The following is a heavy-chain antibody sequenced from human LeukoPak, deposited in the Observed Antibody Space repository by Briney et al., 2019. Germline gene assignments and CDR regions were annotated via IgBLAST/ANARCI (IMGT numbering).Heavy chain of an antibody. V-gene: IGHV4-59*11. CDR2: IHYSGST. J-gene: IGHJ5*02. CDR3: ARDFGRGYCSTTSCFVPWFDP. Sequence: SETLSLTCTVSGGSISNHYWSWIRQPPGKGLEWIGYIHYSGSTNYNPSLKSRVTISVDTSKNQFSLKLTSVTAADTVVYYCARDFGRGYCSTTSCFVPWFDPWGQGTLVTVSS. D-gene: IGHD2-2*01. CDR1: GGSISNHY.